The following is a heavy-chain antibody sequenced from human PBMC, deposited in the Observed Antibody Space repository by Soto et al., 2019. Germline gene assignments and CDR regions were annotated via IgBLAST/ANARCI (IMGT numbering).Heavy chain of an antibody. J-gene: IGHJ4*02. CDR2: IDPSDSYT. D-gene: IGHD3-22*01. CDR3: AKLGYDSSGYYMYYFDY. V-gene: IGHV5-10-1*01. Sequence: GESLKISCNGSGYSFTSYWITWVRQMPGKGLECMGRIDPSDSYTNYSPSFQGHVTISADKSINTAYLQWSSLKASDTAMYYCAKLGYDSSGYYMYYFDYWGQGTLVTVSS. CDR1: GYSFTSYW.